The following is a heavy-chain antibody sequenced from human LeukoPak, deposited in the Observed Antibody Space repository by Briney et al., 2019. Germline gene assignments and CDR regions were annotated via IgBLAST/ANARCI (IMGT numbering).Heavy chain of an antibody. V-gene: IGHV1-18*01. CDR2: ISAYNGNT. D-gene: IGHD6-19*01. J-gene: IGHJ4*02. CDR3: ARHYSSGWSGNGREDY. Sequence: ASVKVSCKASGYTFTSYGFSWVRQAPGQGLEWMGWISAYNGNTNYAQKLQGRVTMTTDTSTSTAYMELRSLRSDDTAVYYCARHYSSGWSGNGREDYWGQGTLVTVSS. CDR1: GYTFTSYG.